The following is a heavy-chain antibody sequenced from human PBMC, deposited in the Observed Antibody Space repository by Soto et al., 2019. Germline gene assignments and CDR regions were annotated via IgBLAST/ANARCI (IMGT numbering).Heavy chain of an antibody. Sequence: GESLKISCQVSGYRFSSFWIGWVRQKPGKGLEWMGIAQPGHSDTRYSPAFQGHFTISADESTNTAYLQWSSLRASDTAMYFCARHGYSSSWYPDHWGQGTLVTVYS. J-gene: IGHJ4*02. V-gene: IGHV5-51*01. CDR1: GYRFSSFW. CDR3: ARHGYSSSWYPDH. D-gene: IGHD6-13*01. CDR2: AQPGHSDT.